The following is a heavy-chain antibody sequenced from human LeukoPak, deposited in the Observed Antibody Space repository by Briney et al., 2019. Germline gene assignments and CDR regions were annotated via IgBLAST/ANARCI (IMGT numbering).Heavy chain of an antibody. Sequence: GGSLRLSCAASGFTFSSYWMSWVRQSPGKGLEWVASIKQDGSEKNYVDSVKGRFTISRVNAKNSLYLQMNSLRAEDTAVYYCARGGRGDHWGQGTLVTVSS. V-gene: IGHV3-7*01. CDR1: GFTFSSYW. J-gene: IGHJ5*02. CDR3: ARGGRGDH. CDR2: IKQDGSEK. D-gene: IGHD3/OR15-3a*01.